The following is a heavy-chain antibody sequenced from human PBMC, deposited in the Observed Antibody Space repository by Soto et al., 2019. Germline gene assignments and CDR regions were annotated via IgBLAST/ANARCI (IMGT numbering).Heavy chain of an antibody. Sequence: SETLSLTCTVSGGSIISGDYYCICIRQPPWNGLELIGYIYYSGSTYYNPSLKSRVTISVDTSKNQFSLKLSSVTAADTAVYYCARGSRSRGVTTFDYWGQGTLVTVSS. J-gene: IGHJ4*02. CDR2: IYYSGST. V-gene: IGHV4-30-4*01. D-gene: IGHD4-17*01. CDR3: ARGSRSRGVTTFDY. CDR1: GGSIISGDYY.